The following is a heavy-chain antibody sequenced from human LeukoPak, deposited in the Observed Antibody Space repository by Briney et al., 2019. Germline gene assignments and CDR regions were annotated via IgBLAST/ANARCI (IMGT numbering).Heavy chain of an antibody. D-gene: IGHD2-8*01. CDR1: GFTVSSNY. J-gene: IGHJ6*02. CDR2: IYSGGST. CDR3: ARDVESGGMVYATRGMDV. Sequence: GGSLRLSCAASGFTVSSNYMSWVRQAPGKGLEWVSVIYSGGSTYYAGSVKGRFTISRDNSKNTLYLQMNSLRAEDTAVYYCARDVESGGMVYATRGMDVWGQGTTVTVSS. V-gene: IGHV3-66*01.